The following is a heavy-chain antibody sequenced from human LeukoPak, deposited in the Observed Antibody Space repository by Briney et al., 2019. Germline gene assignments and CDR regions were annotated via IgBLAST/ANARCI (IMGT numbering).Heavy chain of an antibody. CDR1: GFTFSSYS. CDR3: ARDERYSDSSGYQPFLDY. Sequence: PGGSLRLSCAASGFTFSSYSMSWVRQAPGKGLEWGSSISSSGSDRYYADSVKGRFTISRDNAKNSLYPQMNSLRAEDTAVYYCARDERYSDSSGYQPFLDYWGQGTLVTVSS. CDR2: ISSSGSDR. V-gene: IGHV3-21*01. J-gene: IGHJ4*02. D-gene: IGHD3-22*01.